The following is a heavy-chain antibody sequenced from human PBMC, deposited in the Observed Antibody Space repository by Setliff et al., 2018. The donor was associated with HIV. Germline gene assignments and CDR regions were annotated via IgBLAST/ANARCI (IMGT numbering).Heavy chain of an antibody. D-gene: IGHD4-17*01. CDR3: ARAIPDYGDYYFDY. CDR1: GYTFTNYD. CDR2: MNPNSGNT. J-gene: IGHJ4*02. V-gene: IGHV1-8*02. Sequence: ASVKVSCKSSGYTFTNYDINWVRQAAGQGLEWMGWMNPNSGNTGYAQKFQGRVTMTRSTSITTAYMELSSLRSEDTAVYYCARAIPDYGDYYFDYWGQGTLVTSPQ.